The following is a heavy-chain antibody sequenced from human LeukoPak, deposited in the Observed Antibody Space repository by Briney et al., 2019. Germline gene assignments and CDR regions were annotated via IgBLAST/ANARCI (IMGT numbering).Heavy chain of an antibody. D-gene: IGHD4-17*01. CDR2: LYYSGST. CDR1: GGSISSYY. V-gene: IGHV4-59*01. CDR3: ARGRYNDYGFDY. J-gene: IGHJ4*02. Sequence: SETLSLTCTVSGGSISSYYWSWIRQPPGKELEWIGYLYYSGSTNYNPFFKSRVTMSVDTSKNQFSLKLNSMTAADTAVYFCARGRYNDYGFDYWGQGTLVTVSS.